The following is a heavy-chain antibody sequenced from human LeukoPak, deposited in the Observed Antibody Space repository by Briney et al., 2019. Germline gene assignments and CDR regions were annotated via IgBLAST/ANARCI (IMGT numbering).Heavy chain of an antibody. D-gene: IGHD1-26*01. CDR3: ARIVGVGEIDC. CDR2: IHSGGTT. CDR1: GFTISSNY. J-gene: IGHJ4*02. V-gene: IGHV3-53*01. Sequence: GGSLRLSCAASGFTISSNYMSWVRQAPGKGLEWVSVIHSGGTTFYADSVKGRFTISRDNSKNTLYLQMNSLRVEDTAVYYCARIVGVGEIDCWGQGTLVTVSS.